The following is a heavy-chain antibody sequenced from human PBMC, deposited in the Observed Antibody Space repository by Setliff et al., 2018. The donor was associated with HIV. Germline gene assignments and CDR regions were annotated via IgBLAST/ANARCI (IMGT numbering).Heavy chain of an antibody. CDR3: NIYYYYYMDV. Sequence: PSETLSLTCTVSGGSISSHYWTWIRQPPGKGLEWIGYTYYTGSTNYNPSLKSRVTISVDTSKNQFSLKLSSVTAADTAVYYCNIYYYYYMDVWGKGTTVTVSS. J-gene: IGHJ6*03. CDR1: GGSISSHY. V-gene: IGHV4-59*11. CDR2: TYYTGST.